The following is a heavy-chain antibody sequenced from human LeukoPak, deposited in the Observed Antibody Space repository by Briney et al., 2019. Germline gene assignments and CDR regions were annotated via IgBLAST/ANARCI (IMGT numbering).Heavy chain of an antibody. D-gene: IGHD3-3*01. CDR1: GVSLSTSGVG. CDR2: IYWNDDK. J-gene: IGHJ4*02. V-gene: IGHV2-5*01. Sequence: ESGPTLVHPTQPLTLTCTFSGVSLSTSGVGVGWIRQPPGKALEWLALIYWNDDKRYSPSLKSRLTITKDTSKNQVVLTMTNMDPVDTATYYCAHASYYDFWSGYYTFHFDYWGQGTLVTVSS. CDR3: AHASYYDFWSGYYTFHFDY.